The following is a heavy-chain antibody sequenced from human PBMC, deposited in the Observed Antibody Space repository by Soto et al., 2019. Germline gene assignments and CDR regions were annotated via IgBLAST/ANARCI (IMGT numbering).Heavy chain of an antibody. Sequence: ASVKVSCKASGYTFSSYGITWVRQAPGQGLEWMGWISAYSGNTNYAQKLQGRVTMTTDTSTSTAYMELRSLRSDDTAVYYCARQNARAARGLGWFGPWGQGTLVTVS. J-gene: IGHJ5*02. V-gene: IGHV1-18*01. CDR1: GYTFSSYG. CDR2: ISAYSGNT. D-gene: IGHD6-6*01. CDR3: ARQNARAARGLGWFGP.